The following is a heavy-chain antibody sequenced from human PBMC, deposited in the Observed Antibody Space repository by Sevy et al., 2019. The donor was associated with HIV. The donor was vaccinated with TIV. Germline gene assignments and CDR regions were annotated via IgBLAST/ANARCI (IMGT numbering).Heavy chain of an antibody. CDR1: GFTFSSYS. D-gene: IGHD3-3*01. J-gene: IGHJ4*02. V-gene: IGHV3-48*01. CDR2: ISSSSSTI. CDR3: ARSPFGVVPMPLFDY. Sequence: GESLKISCAASGFTFSSYSMNWVRQAPGKGLEWVSYISSSSSTIYYADSVKGRFTISRDNAKNSLYLQMNSLRAEDTAVYYCARSPFGVVPMPLFDYWGQGTLVTVSS.